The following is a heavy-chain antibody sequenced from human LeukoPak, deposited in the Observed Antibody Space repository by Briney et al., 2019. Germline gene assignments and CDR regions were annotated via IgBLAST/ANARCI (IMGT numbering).Heavy chain of an antibody. CDR2: INTSVGNT. Sequence: ASVELSCNGFGYTFIYYYMYWVRQAPGQGLEWMGIINTSVGNTIYAQQFQCRVTMTGDTSTSTDYMELSSLRSEDTAVDYCARDGSDTKRSFDPWGQGTLVTVSS. J-gene: IGHJ5*02. V-gene: IGHV1-46*01. D-gene: IGHD2-2*01. CDR1: GYTFIYYY. CDR3: ARDGSDTKRSFDP.